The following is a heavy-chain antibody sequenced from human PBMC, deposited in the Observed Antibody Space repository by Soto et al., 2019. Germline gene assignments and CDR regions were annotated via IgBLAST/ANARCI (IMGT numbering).Heavy chain of an antibody. CDR2: ISWNSGTI. J-gene: IGHJ3*02. CDR1: GFTFGDYA. CDR3: VRDLRPNYCGGGDCYSEAFDI. V-gene: IGHV3-9*01. Sequence: GGSLRLSCVASGFTFGDYAVHWVRQAPGKGLEWVSIISWNSGTIGYVDSVKGRFTISRDNAKNSLYLQMNSLRSEDTALYYCVRDLRPNYCGGGDCYSEAFDIWGQGTMVTVSS. D-gene: IGHD2-21*02.